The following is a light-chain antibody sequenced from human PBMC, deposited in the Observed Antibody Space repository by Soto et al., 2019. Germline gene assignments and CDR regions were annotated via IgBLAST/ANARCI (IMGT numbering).Light chain of an antibody. CDR3: ASWDDSRDGYV. J-gene: IGLJ1*01. V-gene: IGLV1-44*01. CDR1: SSNIGGNP. Sequence: QLVLTQPPSASGTPGQRVSVSCSGSSSNIGGNPVNWYQQLPGTAPKLLIYRNDQRPSGVPDRFSGSKSGTSASLAISGLQSDDEADYYCASWDDSRDGYVFGTGTKLTVL. CDR2: RND.